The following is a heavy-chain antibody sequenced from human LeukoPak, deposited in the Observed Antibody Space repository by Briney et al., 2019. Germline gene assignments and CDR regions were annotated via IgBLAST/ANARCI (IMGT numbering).Heavy chain of an antibody. V-gene: IGHV3-23*01. J-gene: IGHJ4*02. CDR1: GVTFSNYA. Sequence: PGGSLRLSCVVSGVTFSNYAMSWVRQAPGKGLEGISGISGSGDRTDQPDSVKGRLTISRDNSENTLYLQMDSLRAEDTAIYYCAKDHERRVYKSGTPYYFDHWGQGTLVTVSS. D-gene: IGHD2-15*01. CDR2: ISGSGDRT. CDR3: AKDHERRVYKSGTPYYFDH.